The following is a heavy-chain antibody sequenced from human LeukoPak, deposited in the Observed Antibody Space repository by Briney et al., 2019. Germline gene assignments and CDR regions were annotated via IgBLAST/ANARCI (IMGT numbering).Heavy chain of an antibody. V-gene: IGHV3-7*01. CDR2: IKQDGSER. CDR3: ASASPAGDY. D-gene: IGHD2-2*01. CDR1: GFTFSRFW. J-gene: IGHJ4*02. Sequence: QAGGSLRLSCAASGFTFSRFWMSWVRQAPGKGLEWVANIKQDGSERYYVDSVKGRFTISRDNAKNSLHLQMNSLRAEDTAMHYCASASPAGDYWGQGTLVTVSS.